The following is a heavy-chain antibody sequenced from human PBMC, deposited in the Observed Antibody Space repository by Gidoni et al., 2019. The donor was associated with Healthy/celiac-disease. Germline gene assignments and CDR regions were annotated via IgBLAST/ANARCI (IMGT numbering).Heavy chain of an antibody. D-gene: IGHD4-4*01. V-gene: IGHV4-34*01. Sequence: QVQLQQWGAGLLKPSETLSLPCAVYGGSFSGYYWSWIRQPPGKGLAWIGEINHSGSTNYNPSLKSRVTISVDTSNNQFSLKLSSVTAADTAVYYCARLPPTTVTTRYYYYGMDVWGQGTTVTVSS. CDR1: GGSFSGYY. CDR3: ARLPPTTVTTRYYYYGMDV. CDR2: INHSGST. J-gene: IGHJ6*02.